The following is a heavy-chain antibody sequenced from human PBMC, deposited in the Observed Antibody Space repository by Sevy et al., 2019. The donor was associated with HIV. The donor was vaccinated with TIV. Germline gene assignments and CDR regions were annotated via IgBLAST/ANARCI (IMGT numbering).Heavy chain of an antibody. J-gene: IGHJ6*02. V-gene: IGHV3-30-3*01. Sequence: GGSLRLSCAASGFIFSNYAMHWVRQAPGKGLEWVAVISYDGINKYYADSVKGRFTISRDNSKNTLYVQMNSLRGEDTAVYYCARDSNSGYYYYYAMDVWGQGTTVTVSS. CDR1: GFIFSNYA. CDR2: ISYDGINK. D-gene: IGHD1-26*01. CDR3: ARDSNSGYYYYYAMDV.